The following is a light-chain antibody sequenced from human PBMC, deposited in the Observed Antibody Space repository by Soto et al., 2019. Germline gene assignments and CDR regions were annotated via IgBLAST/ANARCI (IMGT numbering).Light chain of an antibody. CDR3: QQSYSTPPE. J-gene: IGKJ5*01. CDR2: AAS. CDR1: QSISSY. V-gene: IGKV1-39*01. Sequence: DIQMPQSPSSLSASVGDRVTITCRASQSISSYLNWYQQKPGKAPKLLIYAASSLQSGVPSRFSGSGSGTDFTLTIISLQPEDLATYYCQQSYSTPPEFGKGTRLEIK.